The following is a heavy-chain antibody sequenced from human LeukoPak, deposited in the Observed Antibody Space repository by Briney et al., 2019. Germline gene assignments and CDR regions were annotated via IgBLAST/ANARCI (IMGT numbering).Heavy chain of an antibody. Sequence: GGSLRLSCAASGFTFSNYWMSWVRQAPGKGLEWVANIKQDGSDKYYVESVKGRFTISRDNSKNTLYLQMNSLRAEDTAVYYCAKGAAPHYCSSTSCPRDYYYYYMDVWGKGTTVTVSS. V-gene: IGHV3-7*01. CDR3: AKGAAPHYCSSTSCPRDYYYYYMDV. J-gene: IGHJ6*03. CDR2: IKQDGSDK. CDR1: GFTFSNYW. D-gene: IGHD2-2*01.